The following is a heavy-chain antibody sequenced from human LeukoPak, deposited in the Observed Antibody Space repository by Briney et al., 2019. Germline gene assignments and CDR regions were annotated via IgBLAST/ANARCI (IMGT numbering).Heavy chain of an antibody. CDR2: INHSGST. Sequence: MTSETLSLTCAVYGGSFSGYYWSWIRQPPGKGLEWIGEINHSGSTNYNPSLKSRVTISVDTSKNQFSLKLSSVTAADAAVYYCASPISDYWGQGTLVTVSS. J-gene: IGHJ4*02. CDR1: GGSFSGYY. CDR3: ASPISDY. V-gene: IGHV4-34*01.